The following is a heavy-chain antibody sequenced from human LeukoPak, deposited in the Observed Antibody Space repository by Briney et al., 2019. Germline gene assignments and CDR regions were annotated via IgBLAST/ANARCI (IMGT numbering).Heavy chain of an antibody. CDR1: GFTFRNFE. J-gene: IGHJ4*02. CDR3: VKDDGGLYNSRSQ. D-gene: IGHD6-19*01. V-gene: IGHV3-48*03. Sequence: GRSLRLSCAASGFTFRNFEMNWVRQAPGKGLEWVSYISSGGSAICYADSVKGRFTVSRDNAKNSLYLQMNSLRVEDTAVYYCVKDDGGLYNSRSQWGQGILVTVSS. CDR2: ISSGGSAI.